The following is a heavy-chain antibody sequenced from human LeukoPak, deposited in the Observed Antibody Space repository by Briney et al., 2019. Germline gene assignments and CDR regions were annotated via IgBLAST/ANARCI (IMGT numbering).Heavy chain of an antibody. V-gene: IGHV4-59*06. CDR2: IYYSGST. J-gene: IGHJ4*02. CDR1: GGSMSSYF. D-gene: IGHD1-7*01. CDR3: ARASQTGTIDY. Sequence: SETLSLTCSVSGGSMSSYFWGWIRQPPGKGLEWIGYIYYSGSTYYNPSLKSRVTISVDTSKNQFSLKLSSVTAADTAVYYCARASQTGTIDYWGQGTLVTVSS.